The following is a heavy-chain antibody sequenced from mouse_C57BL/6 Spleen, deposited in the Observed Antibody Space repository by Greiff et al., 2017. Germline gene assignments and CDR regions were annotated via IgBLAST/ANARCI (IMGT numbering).Heavy chain of an antibody. CDR2: IWSGGST. V-gene: IGHV2-2*01. CDR1: GFSFTSYG. D-gene: IGHD2-3*01. J-gene: IGHJ3*01. Sequence: QVQLQQSGPGLVQPSQSLSITCTVSGFSFTSYGVHWVRQSPGKGLEWLGVIWSGGSTDYNAAFISRLSISKDNSKSQVFFKMNSLQADDTAIYYCARSRDGYSFAYWGQGTLVTVSA. CDR3: ARSRDGYSFAY.